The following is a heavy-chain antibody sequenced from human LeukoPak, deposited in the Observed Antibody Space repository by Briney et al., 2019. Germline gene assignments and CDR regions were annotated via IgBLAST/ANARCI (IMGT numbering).Heavy chain of an antibody. CDR1: GGSISSYY. V-gene: IGHV4-59*01. CDR3: ARGGSSGWQVLTSFDY. J-gene: IGHJ4*02. CDR2: IYYSGST. D-gene: IGHD6-19*01. Sequence: SETLSLTCTVSGGSISSYYWSWIRQPPGKGLEWIGYIYYSGSTNYNPSLKSRVTISVDTSKNQFSLKLSSVTAADTAVYYCARGGSSGWQVLTSFDYWGQGTLVTVPS.